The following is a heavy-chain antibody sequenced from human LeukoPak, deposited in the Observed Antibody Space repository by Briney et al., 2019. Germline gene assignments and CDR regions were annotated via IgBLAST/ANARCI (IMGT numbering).Heavy chain of an antibody. D-gene: IGHD1-26*01. CDR1: GFTFSDHS. Sequence: GGSLRLSRAASGFTFSDHSMQWVRQAPGKGLEYVSYISGSGDGTAYAESVRGRFTISRDNSKSTLFLEMGSLRPDDMAVYYCARQKGPGANWFDHWGQGILVTVSS. CDR3: ARQKGPGANWFDH. J-gene: IGHJ5*02. CDR2: ISGSGDGT. V-gene: IGHV3-64*02.